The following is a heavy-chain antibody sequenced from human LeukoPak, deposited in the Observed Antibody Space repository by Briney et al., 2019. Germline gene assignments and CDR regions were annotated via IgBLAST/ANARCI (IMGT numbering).Heavy chain of an antibody. V-gene: IGHV1-46*01. CDR1: GYTFTSNY. D-gene: IGHD3-3*02. CDR2: IYPRDGST. Sequence: ASVKVSCKASGYTFTSNYIHWVRQAPGQGLEWMGMIYPRDGSTSYAQKFQGRVTMTRDTSTSTVYMELSSLRSEDTAVYYCARVRKHHFWSGYYSGAFDIWGQGTMVTVSS. J-gene: IGHJ3*02. CDR3: ARVRKHHFWSGYYSGAFDI.